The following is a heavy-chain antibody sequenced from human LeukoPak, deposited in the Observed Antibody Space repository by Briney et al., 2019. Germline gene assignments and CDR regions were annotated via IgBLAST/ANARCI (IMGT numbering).Heavy chain of an antibody. CDR2: IYYSGST. CDR1: GGSISSSGYY. J-gene: IGHJ6*02. Sequence: SETLSLTCTVSGGSISSSGYYWGWIRQPPGKGLEWIGSIYYSGSTYYNPSLKSRVTISVDTSKNQFSLKLSSVTAADTAVYYCARQQTYYDILTGYAYYYYGMDVWGQGTTVTVSS. D-gene: IGHD3-9*01. V-gene: IGHV4-39*01. CDR3: ARQQTYYDILTGYAYYYYGMDV.